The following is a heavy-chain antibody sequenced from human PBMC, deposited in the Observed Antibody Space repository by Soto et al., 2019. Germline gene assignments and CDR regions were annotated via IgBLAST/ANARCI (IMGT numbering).Heavy chain of an antibody. CDR2: VSTSGRST. J-gene: IGHJ4*02. CDR1: GFIISEST. Sequence: PVGSLRLSCSASGFIISESTIYWVRQVPGKGLEAISAVSTSGRSTYYADSVKDRFTISRDNSKNTLFLQMGSLRPEDTAIYYCVKQAHGLDGVAFDYWGQGTQVTVSS. CDR3: VKQAHGLDGVAFDY. V-gene: IGHV3-64D*06. D-gene: IGHD2-15*01.